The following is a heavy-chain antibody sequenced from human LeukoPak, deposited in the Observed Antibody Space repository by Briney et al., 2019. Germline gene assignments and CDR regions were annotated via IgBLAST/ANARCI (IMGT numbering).Heavy chain of an antibody. Sequence: ASVKVSCKASGYTFTGYYMHWVRQAPGQGLEWMGWMNPNSGNTGYAQKFLGRVSMTRNTSITTAYMELSSLRSEDTAVYYCAKVPRRGDGFDPWSQGTLVTVSS. CDR1: GYTFTGYY. V-gene: IGHV1-8*02. CDR2: MNPNSGNT. CDR3: AKVPRRGDGFDP. J-gene: IGHJ5*02. D-gene: IGHD3-10*01.